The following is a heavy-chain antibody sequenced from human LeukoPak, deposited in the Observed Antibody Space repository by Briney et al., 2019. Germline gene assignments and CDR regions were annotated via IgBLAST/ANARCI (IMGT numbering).Heavy chain of an antibody. V-gene: IGHV1-18*01. J-gene: IGHJ6*02. CDR2: ISAYNGNT. CDR3: ARERAAGRPYYGMDV. Sequence: ASVKVSCKASGYTFTSYGISWVRQAPGRGLEWMGWISAYNGNTNYAQKLQGRVTMTTDTSTSTAYMELRSLRSDDTAVYYCARERAAGRPYYGMDVWGQGTTVTVSS. CDR1: GYTFTSYG. D-gene: IGHD6-13*01.